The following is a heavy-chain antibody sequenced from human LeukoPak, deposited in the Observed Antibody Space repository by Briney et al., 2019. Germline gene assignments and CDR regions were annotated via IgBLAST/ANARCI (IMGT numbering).Heavy chain of an antibody. CDR1: GGSISGYF. V-gene: IGHV4-59*01. Sequence: SETLSLTCTVSGGSISGYFWSWIRQPPRKGLEYIGYVNYDGSTNYNHSLRSRATISIDTSKNEFSLKLSPVTAADTAVYYCGRVNLESSDYFDYWGQGGLVTVSS. J-gene: IGHJ4*02. CDR2: VNYDGST. D-gene: IGHD1-1*01. CDR3: GRVNLESSDYFDY.